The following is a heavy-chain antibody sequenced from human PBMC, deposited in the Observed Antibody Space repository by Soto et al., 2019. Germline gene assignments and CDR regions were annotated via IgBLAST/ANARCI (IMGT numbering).Heavy chain of an antibody. CDR1: GGSISSYY. Sequence: SETLSLTCTVSGGSISSYYWSWIRQPPGKGLEWIGYIYYSGSTNYNPSLKSRVTISVDTSKNQFSLKLSSVTAADTAVYYCAREVEAVAGAMAFDIWGQGTMVTVSS. V-gene: IGHV4-59*01. CDR3: AREVEAVAGAMAFDI. J-gene: IGHJ3*02. D-gene: IGHD6-19*01. CDR2: IYYSGST.